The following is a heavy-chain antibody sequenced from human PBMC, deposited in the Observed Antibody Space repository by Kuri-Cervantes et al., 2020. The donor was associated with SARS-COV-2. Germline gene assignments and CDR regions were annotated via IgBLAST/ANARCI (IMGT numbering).Heavy chain of an antibody. CDR1: GGSFSGYY. CDR3: ARQPDYYDSSGYLGFDY. J-gene: IGHJ4*02. D-gene: IGHD3-22*01. Sequence: SQTLSLTCAVYGGSFSGYYWSWIRQPPGKGLEWIGEINHSGSTNYNPSLKSRVTVSVDTSKNQFSLKLSSVTAADTAVYYCARQPDYYDSSGYLGFDYWGQGTLVTVSS. CDR2: INHSGST. V-gene: IGHV4-34*01.